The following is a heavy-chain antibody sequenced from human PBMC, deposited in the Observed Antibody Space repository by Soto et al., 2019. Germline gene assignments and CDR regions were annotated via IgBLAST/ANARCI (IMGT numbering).Heavy chain of an antibody. CDR2: VYYSGST. J-gene: IGHJ4*02. Sequence: QVQLQESGPGLVKPSETLSLTCTVSGGSLTNYYWSWIRQPPGKGLECIGYVYYSGSTSYNPSLQSRVTMSVDTSKNQFYLKVSSVTAADTAVYYCARGRGSLYYWGQGILVTVSS. V-gene: IGHV4-59*01. CDR1: GGSLTNYY. CDR3: ARGRGSLYY.